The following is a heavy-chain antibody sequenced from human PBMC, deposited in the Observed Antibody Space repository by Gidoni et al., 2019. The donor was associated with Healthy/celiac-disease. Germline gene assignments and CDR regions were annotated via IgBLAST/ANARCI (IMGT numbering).Heavy chain of an antibody. CDR3: ASGNNIGSRNCTNGVCYTADYYYYGMDV. J-gene: IGHJ6*02. D-gene: IGHD2-8*01. V-gene: IGHV1-3*01. Sequence: QVQLVQSGAEVKKPGASVKVSCKASGYTFTSYAMHWVRQAPGQRLEWMGWINAGNGNTKYSQKFQGRVTITRDTSASTAYMELSSLRSEDTAVYYCASGNNIGSRNCTNGVCYTADYYYYGMDVWGQGTTVTVSS. CDR1: GYTFTSYA. CDR2: INAGNGNT.